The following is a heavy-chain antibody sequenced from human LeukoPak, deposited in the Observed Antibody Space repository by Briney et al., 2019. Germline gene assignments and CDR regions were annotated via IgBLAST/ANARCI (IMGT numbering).Heavy chain of an antibody. J-gene: IGHJ4*02. Sequence: GGTLRLSCGASGFTFNNYGMNWVRQAPGKGLEWVSAISGSGDNTYYADSVKGRFTISRDNSKKSLYLQMNSLRVEDTAVYYCAGGAGWLAPDWGQGTLVTVSS. CDR1: GFTFNNYG. V-gene: IGHV3-23*01. CDR3: AGGAGWLAPD. CDR2: ISGSGDNT. D-gene: IGHD6-19*01.